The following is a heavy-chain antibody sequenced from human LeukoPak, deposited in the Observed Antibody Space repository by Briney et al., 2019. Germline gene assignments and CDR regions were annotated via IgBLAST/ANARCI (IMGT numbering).Heavy chain of an antibody. CDR3: ARGTGRFLALFDY. V-gene: IGHV1-8*03. Sequence: ASVKVSCKASGCTFTSYDINWVRQATGQGLEWMGWMNPNSGNTGYAQKFQGRVTITRNTSISTAYMELSSLRSEDTAVYYCARGTGRFLALFDYWGQGTLVTVSS. D-gene: IGHD3-3*01. CDR1: GCTFTSYD. J-gene: IGHJ4*02. CDR2: MNPNSGNT.